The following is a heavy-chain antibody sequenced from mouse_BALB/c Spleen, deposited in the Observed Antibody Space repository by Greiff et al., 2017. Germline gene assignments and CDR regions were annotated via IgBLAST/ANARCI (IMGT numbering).Heavy chain of an antibody. CDR3: ARPHYYGSSYDY. D-gene: IGHD1-1*01. J-gene: IGHJ2*01. Sequence: QVHVKQSGAELVKPGASVKLSCKASGYTFTSYWMHWVKQRPGQGLEWIGEINPSNGRTNYNEKFKSKATLTVDKSSSTAYMQLSSLTSEDSAVYYCARPHYYGSSYDYWGQGTTLTVSS. CDR1: GYTFTSYW. CDR2: INPSNGRT. V-gene: IGHV1S81*02.